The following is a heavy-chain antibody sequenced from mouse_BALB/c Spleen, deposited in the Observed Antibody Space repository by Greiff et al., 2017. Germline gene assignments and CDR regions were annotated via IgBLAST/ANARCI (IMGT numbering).Heavy chain of an antibody. CDR1: GYTFTSYW. D-gene: IGHD4-1*01. J-gene: IGHJ4*01. CDR3: ARRLGPYAMDY. CDR2: IYPGDGDT. Sequence: QVQLKQSGAELARPGASVKLSCKASGYTFTSYWMQWVKQRPGQGLEWIGAIYPGDGDTRYTQKFKGKATLTADKSSSTAYMQLSSLASEDSAVYYCARRLGPYAMDYWGQGTSVTVSS. V-gene: IGHV1-87*01.